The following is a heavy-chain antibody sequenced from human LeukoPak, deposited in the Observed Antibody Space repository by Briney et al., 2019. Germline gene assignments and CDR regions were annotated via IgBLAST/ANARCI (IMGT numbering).Heavy chain of an antibody. V-gene: IGHV3-23*01. J-gene: IGHJ4*02. CDR2: IGGSGSNA. CDR3: AKSRETPLDY. Sequence: SGGSLRLSCTASGFTFSSYAMNWVRQAPGKGLEWVSGIGGSGSNAYYSDSVKGRFTVSRDNSKNTLYLQMNSLRAEDTAVYYCAKSRETPLDYWGQGTLVTVSS. CDR1: GFTFSSYA.